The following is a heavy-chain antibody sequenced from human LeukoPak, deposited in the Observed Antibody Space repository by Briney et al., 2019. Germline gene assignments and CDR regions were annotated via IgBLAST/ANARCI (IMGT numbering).Heavy chain of an antibody. CDR3: ARGGDSSSWSVDH. D-gene: IGHD6-13*01. CDR2: IYYSGST. Sequence: SETLSLTCTVSGGSISSISYYWGWIRQPPGKGLEWIGSIYYSGSTYYNPSLKSRVTISVDTSKNQFSLRLTSVTAADTAVYYCARGGDSSSWSVDHWGQGTLVTVSS. J-gene: IGHJ4*02. V-gene: IGHV4-39*07. CDR1: GGSISSISYY.